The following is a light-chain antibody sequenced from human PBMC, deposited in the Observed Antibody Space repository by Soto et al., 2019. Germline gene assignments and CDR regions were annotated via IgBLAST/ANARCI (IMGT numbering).Light chain of an antibody. CDR1: QSVSSNY. Sequence: EVMLTQSPGTLSSSPGERATLSCRASQSVSSNYLAWYQQKSGQAPRLLIYGASNRATGIPDRFSGSGSETYFTPTIRGLEPEDFAVYYCQQYDTSPRTFGQGTKVEFK. V-gene: IGKV3-20*01. J-gene: IGKJ1*01. CDR2: GAS. CDR3: QQYDTSPRT.